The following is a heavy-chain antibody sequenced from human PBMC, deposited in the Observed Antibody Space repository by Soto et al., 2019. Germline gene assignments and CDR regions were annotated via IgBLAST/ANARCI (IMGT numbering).Heavy chain of an antibody. CDR2: IKQDGSEK. V-gene: IGHV3-7*01. CDR3: ARMSGYDPPLFDY. CDR1: GFTFNTYW. Sequence: EGQLVESGGGLVQPGGSRRLSCAASGFTFNTYWMSWVRQAPGKGLEWVANIKQDGSEKYYVDSMKGRFTISRDNAENSLYLQLNSLRADDTAVYYCARMSGYDPPLFDYWGQGTLVTVSS. J-gene: IGHJ4*02. D-gene: IGHD5-12*01.